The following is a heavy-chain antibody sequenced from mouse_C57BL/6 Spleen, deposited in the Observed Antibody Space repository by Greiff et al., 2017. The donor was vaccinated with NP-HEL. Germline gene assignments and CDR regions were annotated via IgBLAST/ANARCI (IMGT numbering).Heavy chain of an antibody. J-gene: IGHJ4*01. CDR3: ARSENDRAMED. Sequence: QVQLQQPGAELVMPGASVKLSCKASGYTFTSYWMHWVKQRPGQGLEWIGEIDPSDSYTNYNQKFKGKSTLTVDKSSSTAYMQLSSLTSEDSAVYDCARSENDRAMEDWGQGTSVTVAS. D-gene: IGHD2-12*01. V-gene: IGHV1-69*01. CDR2: IDPSDSYT. CDR1: GYTFTSYW.